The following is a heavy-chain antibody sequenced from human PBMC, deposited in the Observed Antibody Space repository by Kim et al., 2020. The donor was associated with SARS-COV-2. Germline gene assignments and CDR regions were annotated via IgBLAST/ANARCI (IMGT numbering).Heavy chain of an antibody. CDR1: GYTLTELS. CDR3: ATNYAHYDSSGYYLGF. CDR2: FDPEDGET. D-gene: IGHD3-22*01. V-gene: IGHV1-24*01. Sequence: ASVKVSCKVSGYTLTELSMHWVRQAPGKGLEWMGGFDPEDGETIYAQKFQGRVTMTEDTSTDTAYMELNSLRSEDTAVYYCATNYAHYDSSGYYLGFWGQRTVVTVST. J-gene: IGHJ4*02.